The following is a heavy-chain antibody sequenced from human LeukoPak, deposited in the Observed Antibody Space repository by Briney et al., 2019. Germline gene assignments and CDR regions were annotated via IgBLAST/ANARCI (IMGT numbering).Heavy chain of an antibody. Sequence: PSETLSLTCTASGGSISTYYWSWIRQPPGKGLEWLGYVYHSGSTNYNHSLKSVVAISVDTSKKPFSLKVTPVTAADTAVYYCARLGAVSDAFDIWGQGTMVTVSS. V-gene: IGHV4-59*08. CDR3: ARLGAVSDAFDI. CDR2: VYHSGST. D-gene: IGHD3-16*01. CDR1: GGSISTYY. J-gene: IGHJ3*02.